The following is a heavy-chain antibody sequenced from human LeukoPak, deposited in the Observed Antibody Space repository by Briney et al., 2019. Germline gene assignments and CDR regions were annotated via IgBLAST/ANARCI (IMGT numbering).Heavy chain of an antibody. J-gene: IGHJ4*02. V-gene: IGHV3-30*02. Sequence: GGSLRLSCAASGFTFSSYGMHWVRQAPGKGLEWVAFIRYDGSNKYYADSVKGRFTISRDNSKNTLYLQMNSLRAEDTAVYYCACLGGYRSIKKGKELDYDFWSVPDYWGQGTLVTVSS. CDR1: GFTFSSYG. CDR3: ACLGGYRSIKKGKELDYDFWSVPDY. CDR2: IRYDGSNK. D-gene: IGHD3-3*01.